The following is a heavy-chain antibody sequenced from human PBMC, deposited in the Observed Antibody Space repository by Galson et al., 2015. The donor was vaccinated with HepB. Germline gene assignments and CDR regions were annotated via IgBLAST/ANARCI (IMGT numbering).Heavy chain of an antibody. CDR2: IYWDDDK. CDR1: GFSLSTSGVG. CDR3: AHHFSVPAAIYYGMDV. J-gene: IGHJ6*02. Sequence: PALVKPTQTLTLTCTFSGFSLSTSGVGVGWIRQPPGKALEWLALIYWDDDKRYSPSLKSRLTITKDTSKNQVVLTMTNMDPVDTATYYCAHHFSVPAAIYYGMDVWGQGTTVTVSS. D-gene: IGHD2-2*01. V-gene: IGHV2-5*02.